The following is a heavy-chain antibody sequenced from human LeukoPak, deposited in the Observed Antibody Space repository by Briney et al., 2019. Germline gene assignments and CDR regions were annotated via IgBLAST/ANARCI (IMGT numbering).Heavy chain of an antibody. Sequence: GESLKISCKGSGYSFTSYWIGWVRQMPGKGLEWMGIIYPGDFDTRYSPSFQGQVTISADKSISTAYLQWSSLKASDTAMYYCARQRDYSNYGHWFDPWGQGTLVTVSS. D-gene: IGHD4-11*01. CDR1: GYSFTSYW. CDR3: ARQRDYSNYGHWFDP. CDR2: IYPGDFDT. V-gene: IGHV5-51*01. J-gene: IGHJ5*02.